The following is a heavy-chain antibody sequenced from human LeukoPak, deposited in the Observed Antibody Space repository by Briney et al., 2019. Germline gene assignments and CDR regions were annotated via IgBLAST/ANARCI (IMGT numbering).Heavy chain of an antibody. CDR1: GDSISTSNS. J-gene: IGHJ4*02. D-gene: IGHD3-10*01. Sequence: ETLSLTCTVSGDSISTSNSYWGWIRQPPGKGLEWVSAISGSGGSTYYADSVKGRFTISRDNSKNTLYLQMNSLRAEDTAVYYCAKDALLWFGEPFFDYWGQGTLVTVSS. V-gene: IGHV3-23*01. CDR3: AKDALLWFGEPFFDY. CDR2: ISGSGGST.